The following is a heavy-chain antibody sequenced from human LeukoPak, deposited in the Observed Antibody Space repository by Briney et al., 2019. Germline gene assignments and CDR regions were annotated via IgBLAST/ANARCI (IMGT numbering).Heavy chain of an antibody. J-gene: IGHJ4*02. CDR1: GYTFTGYY. CDR3: ARGPQYSGSYYFDY. Sequence: ASVKVSCKASGYTFTGYYMHWVRQAPGQGLEWMGWINPNSGGTNYAQKFQGRVTMTRDKSISTAYMELSRLRSDDTAVYYCARGPQYSGSYYFDYWGQGTLVTVSS. V-gene: IGHV1-2*02. CDR2: INPNSGGT. D-gene: IGHD1-26*01.